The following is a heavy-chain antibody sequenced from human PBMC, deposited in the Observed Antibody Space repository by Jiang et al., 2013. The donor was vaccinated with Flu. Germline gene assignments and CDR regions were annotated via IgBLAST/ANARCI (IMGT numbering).Heavy chain of an antibody. D-gene: IGHD5-12*01. CDR1: GDSISRYQ. J-gene: IGHJ4*02. CDR3: ARAINSGYDSDYFDY. Sequence: GPGLVKPSETLSLSCSVSGDSISRYQWSWIRQPPGKGLEFIGYIADTGSTNYNPSLKSRITISADTSKSQFSLKLTSVTAADTAVYFCARAINSGYDSDYFDYWGQGTLVTVSS. CDR2: IADTGST. V-gene: IGHV4-59*01.